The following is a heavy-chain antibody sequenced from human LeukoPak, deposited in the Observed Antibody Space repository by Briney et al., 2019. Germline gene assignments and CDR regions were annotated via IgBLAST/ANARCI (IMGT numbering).Heavy chain of an antibody. CDR3: ARDASDSSGYYGPAFDI. D-gene: IGHD3-22*01. J-gene: IGHJ3*02. V-gene: IGHV1-2*02. CDR2: INPNSGGT. Sequence: GASVKVSCKASGYTFTGYYMHWVRQAPGQGLEWMGWINPNSGGTNYAQKFQGRVTMTRDTSISTAYMELSRLRSDDTAVYYCARDASDSSGYYGPAFDIWGQGTMVTVSS. CDR1: GYTFTGYY.